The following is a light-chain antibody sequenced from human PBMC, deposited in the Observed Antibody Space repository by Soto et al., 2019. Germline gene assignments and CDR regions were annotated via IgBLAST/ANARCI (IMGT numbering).Light chain of an antibody. J-gene: IGLJ1*01. CDR2: EVV. CDR1: KNDIGVYDF. Sequence: QSALTQPPSASRSPGQSVTIACTGTKNDIGVYDFVSWYQHHPGKAPRLIIYEVVQRPSGVPDRFSGSKSGNTASLTVSGLQAADGADYFCKSYAGSNTYVFGSGTKVTVL. V-gene: IGLV2-8*02. CDR3: KSYAGSNTYV.